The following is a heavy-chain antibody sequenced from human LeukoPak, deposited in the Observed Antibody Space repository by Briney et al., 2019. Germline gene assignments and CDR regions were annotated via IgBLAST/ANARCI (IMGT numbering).Heavy chain of an antibody. CDR3: ARGRGQQWRERWFDP. CDR2: INHSGST. D-gene: IGHD6-19*01. CDR1: GGSFSGYY. Sequence: SETLSLTCAVYGGSFSGYYWSWIRQPPGKGLEWIGEINHSGSTNYNPSLKSRVTISVDTSKNQFSLKLSSVTAADTAVYYCARGRGQQWRERWFDPWGQGTLVTVSS. J-gene: IGHJ5*02. V-gene: IGHV4-34*01.